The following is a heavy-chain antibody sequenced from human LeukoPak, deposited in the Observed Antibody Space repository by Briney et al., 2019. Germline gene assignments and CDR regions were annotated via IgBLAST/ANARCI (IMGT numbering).Heavy chain of an antibody. CDR3: ARQYLAKSGIDY. Sequence: GESLKISCKGSGYSFTSYWIAWVRQMPGKSLEWMGLIYPSDSDATYSPSFQGQVTISADKSISTAYLQWSSLKALDTAMYYFARQYLAKSGIDYWGQGTLVTVSS. D-gene: IGHD2-2*02. CDR1: GYSFTSYW. J-gene: IGHJ4*02. CDR2: IYPSDSDA. V-gene: IGHV5-51*01.